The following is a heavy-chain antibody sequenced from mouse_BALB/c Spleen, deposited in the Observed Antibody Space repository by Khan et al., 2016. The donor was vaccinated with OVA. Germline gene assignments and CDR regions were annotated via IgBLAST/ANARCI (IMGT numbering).Heavy chain of an antibody. CDR1: GYSITSGYA. V-gene: IGHV3-2*02. D-gene: IGHD1-1*01. Sequence: EVQLVESGPGLVKPSQSLSLTCTVTGYSITSGYAWNWIRQFPGNKLEWMGYISYSGVTSYTPSLKSRISITRDTSKNPFFLQLNSVTTEDTATYDCARGNYYGYYCDYWGQGTTLTVSS. CDR3: ARGNYYGYYCDY. J-gene: IGHJ2*01. CDR2: ISYSGVT.